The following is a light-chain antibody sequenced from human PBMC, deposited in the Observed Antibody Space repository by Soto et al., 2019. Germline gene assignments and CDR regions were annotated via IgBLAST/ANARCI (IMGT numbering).Light chain of an antibody. V-gene: IGKV1-9*01. CDR3: LQLNSYPRS. Sequence: DIQLTQSPSFLSASVGDRVTITCRASQGISTYLAWYQQNPGKAPKLLIYAASTLQSGVPSRFSGSGSGTEFTLTISSLQPEDFATYYCLQLNSYPRSFGQGTRLEIK. CDR2: AAS. CDR1: QGISTY. J-gene: IGKJ2*01.